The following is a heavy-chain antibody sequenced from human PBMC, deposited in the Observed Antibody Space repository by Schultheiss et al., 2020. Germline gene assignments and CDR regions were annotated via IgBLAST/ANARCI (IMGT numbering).Heavy chain of an antibody. Sequence: GESLNISCKGSGYSFTSYWIGWVRQMPGKGLEWMGIIYTGDSDTRYSPSFQGQVTISADKSISTAYLQWSSLKASDTAMYYCAGRPTYCTNGVCHFDYWGQGTLVTVSS. J-gene: IGHJ4*02. CDR1: GYSFTSYW. V-gene: IGHV5-51*01. CDR3: AGRPTYCTNGVCHFDY. D-gene: IGHD2-8*01. CDR2: IYTGDSDT.